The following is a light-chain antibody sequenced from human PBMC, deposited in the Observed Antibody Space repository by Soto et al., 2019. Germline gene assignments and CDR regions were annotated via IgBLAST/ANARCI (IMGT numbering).Light chain of an antibody. CDR2: GSS. J-gene: IGKJ1*01. CDR1: RSVSDN. Sequence: EIVMTQSPATLSVSPGERVTLSCRASRSVSDNLAWYQHKPGQAPRLLMYGSSTRVPGMPARFSGSGSGTDFTLTISRLEPEDFAVYWCQQYDSSPRTLGQGTNVDMK. V-gene: IGKV3-15*01. CDR3: QQYDSSPRT.